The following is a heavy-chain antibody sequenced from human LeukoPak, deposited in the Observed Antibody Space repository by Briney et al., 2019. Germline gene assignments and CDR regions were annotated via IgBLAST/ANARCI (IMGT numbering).Heavy chain of an antibody. J-gene: IGHJ4*02. CDR3: ARGHSYGYTDYFDY. CDR1: GGSISSYY. V-gene: IGHV4-59*01. D-gene: IGHD5-18*01. CDR2: IYYSGST. Sequence: SETLFLTCTVSGGSISSYYWSWIRQPPGKGLEWIGYIYYSGSTNYNPSLKSRVTISVDTSKNQFSLKLSSVTAADTAVYYCARGHSYGYTDYFDYWGQGTLVTVSS.